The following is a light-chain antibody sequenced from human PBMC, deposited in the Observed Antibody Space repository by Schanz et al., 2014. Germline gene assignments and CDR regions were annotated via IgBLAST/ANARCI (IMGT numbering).Light chain of an antibody. V-gene: IGLV2-8*01. CDR1: SSDVGGYNY. Sequence: QSALTQPPSASGSPGQSVTISCTGTSSDVGGYNYVSWYQQHPGKAPKLMIFDVNQRPSGVPDRFSGSKSGNTASLTVSGLQAEDEADYYCSSYTSSITLVFGGGTKLTVL. CDR2: DVN. CDR3: SSYTSSITLV. J-gene: IGLJ3*02.